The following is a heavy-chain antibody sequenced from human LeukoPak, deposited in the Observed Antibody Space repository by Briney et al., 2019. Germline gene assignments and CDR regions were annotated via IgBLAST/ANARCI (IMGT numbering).Heavy chain of an antibody. V-gene: IGHV3-7*04. CDR1: GFAFSSYW. Sequence: PGGSLRLSCAASGFAFSSYWMAWVRQTPGKGVEWVAHIKGDGSERYYVDSVKGRFTIPRDTAEISLSLQMNSLGAEDTAVYYCARVLPYGSGIQDHWGQGTLVTVSS. CDR3: ARVLPYGSGIQDH. J-gene: IGHJ4*02. CDR2: IKGDGSER. D-gene: IGHD3-10*01.